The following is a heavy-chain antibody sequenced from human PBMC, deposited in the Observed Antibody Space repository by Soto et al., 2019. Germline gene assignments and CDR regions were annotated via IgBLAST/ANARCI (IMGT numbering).Heavy chain of an antibody. CDR2: ISGSGSST. V-gene: IGHV3-23*01. D-gene: IGHD3-10*01. CDR1: GFTFSDYA. CDR3: AREYYYGSGQGGGMDV. Sequence: EVELLESGGGLVQPGGSLRLSCAASGFTFSDYAMSWVRQAPGKGLEWVSAISGSGSSTYYADSVKGRFTISRDNSKNILYVQMSSLRAEDTAVYYCAREYYYGSGQGGGMDVWGQGTTVTVSS. J-gene: IGHJ6*02.